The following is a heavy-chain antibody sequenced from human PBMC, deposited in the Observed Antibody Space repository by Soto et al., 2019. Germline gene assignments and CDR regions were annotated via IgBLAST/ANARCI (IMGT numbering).Heavy chain of an antibody. D-gene: IGHD6-19*01. CDR3: VRHQRYSSGWYIDY. CDR1: GGSINSANYY. CDR2: VYYRGTT. V-gene: IGHV4-39*01. Sequence: PSETLSLTCTVSGGSINSANYYWGWIRQPPGKGLEWIGNVYYRGTTYYNPSLKGRVTISVDTSKNQFSLKLSSVTAADSAVFFCVRHQRYSSGWYIDYWGQGTPVTSPQ. J-gene: IGHJ4*02.